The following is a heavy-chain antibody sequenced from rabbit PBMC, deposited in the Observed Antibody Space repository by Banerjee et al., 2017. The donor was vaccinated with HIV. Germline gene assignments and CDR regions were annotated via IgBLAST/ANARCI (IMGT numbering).Heavy chain of an antibody. J-gene: IGHJ4*01. Sequence: QEQLVESGGGLVTLGGSLKLSCKASGIDFSSYGISWVRQAPGKGLEWIAYIYPDYGSTDYASWVNARFTISLDNAQNTVFLQMTSLTVADTATYFCATMDTHGYGGYAYAYFNLWGPGTLVTVS. CDR1: GIDFSSYG. V-gene: IGHV1S47*01. CDR2: IYPDYGST. D-gene: IGHD6-1*01. CDR3: ATMDTHGYGGYAYAYFNL.